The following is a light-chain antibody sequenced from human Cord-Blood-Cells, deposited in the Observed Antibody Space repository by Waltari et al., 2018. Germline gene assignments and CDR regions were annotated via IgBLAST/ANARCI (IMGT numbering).Light chain of an antibody. V-gene: IGLV1-44*01. Sequence: QSLLTQPPSASGTPGQRVTISCSGSSSNIGSNTVNWYQQLPGTAPKLLSYSNNQRPSGVPDRFPGSKSGTSASLAICGLQSEDEADYYCAAWDDSLNGYVFGTGTKVTVL. CDR1: SSNIGSNT. J-gene: IGLJ1*01. CDR3: AAWDDSLNGYV. CDR2: SNN.